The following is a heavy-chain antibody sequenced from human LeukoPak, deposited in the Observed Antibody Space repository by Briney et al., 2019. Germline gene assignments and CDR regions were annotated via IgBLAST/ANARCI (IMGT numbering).Heavy chain of an antibody. V-gene: IGHV3-74*01. CDR2: TNTDGSST. CDR3: ARAGLSCGGDCYFFDY. Sequence: GGSLRLSCAVSGFTFSNYWMNWVRQVPGKGLAWVSRTNTDGSSTTYVDSVKGRFTISRDNAKNTLYLQMNTLRAEDTAVYYCARAGLSCGGDCYFFDYWGQGALVTVSS. D-gene: IGHD2-21*01. J-gene: IGHJ4*02. CDR1: GFTFSNYW.